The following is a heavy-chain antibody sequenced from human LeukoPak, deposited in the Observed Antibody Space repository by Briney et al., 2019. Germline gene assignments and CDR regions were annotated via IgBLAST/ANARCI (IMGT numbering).Heavy chain of an antibody. CDR2: IRYDGSNK. J-gene: IGHJ4*02. CDR3: AKDGFSIYNHDY. V-gene: IGHV3-30*02. CDR1: GFTFSSYG. Sequence: GGSLRLSCAASGFTFSSYGMHWVRQAPGKGLEWVAFIRYDGSNKYYADSVKGRFTISRDNSKNTLYLQMNSLRAEDTAVYYCAKDGFSIYNHDYWGQGTLVTVSS. D-gene: IGHD2/OR15-2a*01.